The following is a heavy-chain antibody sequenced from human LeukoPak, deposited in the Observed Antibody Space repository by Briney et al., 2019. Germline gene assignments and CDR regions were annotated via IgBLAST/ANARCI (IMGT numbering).Heavy chain of an antibody. CDR1: GGSISSGSYY. J-gene: IGHJ4*02. Sequence: PSQTLSLTCSVSGGSISSGSYYWSWIRQPAGKGLEWIGRIYTSGSTNYNPSPKSRVTMSVDTSKNQFSLKLSSVTAADTAVYYCASTPLWFGELLYDGYYWGQGTLVTVSS. CDR2: IYTSGST. CDR3: ASTPLWFGELLYDGYY. V-gene: IGHV4-61*02. D-gene: IGHD3-10*01.